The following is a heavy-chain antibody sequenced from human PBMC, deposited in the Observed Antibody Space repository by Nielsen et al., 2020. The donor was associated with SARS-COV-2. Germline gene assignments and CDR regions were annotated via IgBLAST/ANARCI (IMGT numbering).Heavy chain of an antibody. CDR2: ISGTGGST. CDR3: AKVPHSSGWYIDWFDP. Sequence: GGSLRLSCAASGFTFSSYAMSWVRQAPGKGLEWVSVISGTGGSTYYADSVKGRFTISRDNSKTTLYLQMNSLRAEDTAVYYCAKVPHSSGWYIDWFDPWGQGTLVTVSS. V-gene: IGHV3-23*01. D-gene: IGHD6-19*01. CDR1: GFTFSSYA. J-gene: IGHJ5*02.